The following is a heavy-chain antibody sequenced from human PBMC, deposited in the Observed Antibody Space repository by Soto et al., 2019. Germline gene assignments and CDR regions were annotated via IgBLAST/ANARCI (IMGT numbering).Heavy chain of an antibody. CDR1: CYTFPGYC. J-gene: IGHJ4*01. D-gene: IGHD2-15*01. CDR3: ARIDCSGGRCDGGYGDY. Sequence: VKVSCPAACYTFPGYCMHCLRRAPRQELKWMGWINPNSGGTNYAQKFQGRVTMTRDASIRTACMELSRLRSFDTAVSYCARIDCSGGRCDGGYGDYWG. CDR2: INPNSGGT. V-gene: IGHV1-2*02.